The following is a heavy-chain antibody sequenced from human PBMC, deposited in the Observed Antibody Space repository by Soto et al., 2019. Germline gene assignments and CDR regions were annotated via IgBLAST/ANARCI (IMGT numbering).Heavy chain of an antibody. D-gene: IGHD2-8*01. CDR2: ISSSSSYI. J-gene: IGHJ6*02. V-gene: IGHV3-21*01. CDR1: GFTFRSYS. CDR3: ARRNGYDYYGMDV. Sequence: GGSLRLSCAASGFTFRSYSMNWVRQAPGKGLEWVSSISSSSSYIYYADSVKGRFTIPRDNAKNSLYLQMNSLRAEDTAVYYCARRNGYDYYGMDVWGQGTTVTVSS.